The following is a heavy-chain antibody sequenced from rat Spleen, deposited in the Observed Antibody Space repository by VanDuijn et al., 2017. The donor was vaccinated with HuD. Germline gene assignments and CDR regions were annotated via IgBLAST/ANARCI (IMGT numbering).Heavy chain of an antibody. CDR2: ISSGGGGI. CDR3: ARHPGYPGCFDY. D-gene: IGHD1-4*01. Sequence: VQLKESGPGLVQPSQTLSLTCTVAGFSLTSYNVYWVRQAPMKGLGWVASISSGGGGIYYLDSVKGRFTISRDNAKSTLYLQRDSLRSEDTATYYCARHPGYPGCFDYWGQGVMVTVSS. V-gene: IGHV5-25*01. J-gene: IGHJ2*01. CDR1: GFSLTSYN.